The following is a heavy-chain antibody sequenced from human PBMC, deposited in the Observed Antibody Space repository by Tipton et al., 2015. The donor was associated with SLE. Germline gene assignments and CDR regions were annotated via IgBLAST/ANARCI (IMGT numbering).Heavy chain of an antibody. CDR2: INSDGSST. J-gene: IGHJ1*01. CDR3: ARGLDYYDGDFQH. CDR1: GFTFSSYW. D-gene: IGHD3-22*01. Sequence: SLRLSCAASGFTFSSYWMHWVRQAPGKGLVWVSRINSDGSSTSYADSVKGRFTISRDNAKNTLYLQMNSLRAEDTAVYYCARGLDYYDGDFQHWGQGTLVTVSS. V-gene: IGHV3-74*01.